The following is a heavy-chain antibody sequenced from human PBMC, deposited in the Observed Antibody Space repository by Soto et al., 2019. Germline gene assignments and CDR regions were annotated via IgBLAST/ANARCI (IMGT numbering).Heavy chain of an antibody. CDR3: ARTQVDIAPPYYYYGTDV. J-gene: IGHJ6*02. Sequence: PVKVSCKASGGTFSSYAISWVRQSPGQRPEWMGGIVPIFGTPNYAQKFQGRVTIIADESTSTAYMELSSLRSDDTAVYYCARTQVDIAPPYYYYGTDVWGQGTTVTVS. V-gene: IGHV1-69*13. CDR2: IVPIFGTP. D-gene: IGHD5-12*01. CDR1: GGTFSSYA.